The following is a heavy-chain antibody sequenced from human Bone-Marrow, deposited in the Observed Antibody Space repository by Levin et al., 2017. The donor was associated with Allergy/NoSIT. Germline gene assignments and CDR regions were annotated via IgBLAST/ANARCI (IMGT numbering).Heavy chain of an antibody. D-gene: IGHD6-6*01. CDR3: ARNYSSSSDGNNYDGMDV. V-gene: IGHV1-8*01. CDR1: GYTFTSYD. Sequence: ASVKVSCKASGYTFTSYDINWVRQATGQGLEWMGWMNPKSGNTAYAQQFQGRVTMTRNTSISTAYMELSSLRSEDTAVYYCARNYSSSSDGNNYDGMDVWGQGTTVTVSS. CDR2: MNPKSGNT. J-gene: IGHJ6*02.